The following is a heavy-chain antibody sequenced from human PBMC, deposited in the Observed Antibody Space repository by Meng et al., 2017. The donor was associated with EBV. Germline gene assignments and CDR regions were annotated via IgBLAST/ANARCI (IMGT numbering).Heavy chain of an antibody. CDR2: IIPIFGTA. D-gene: IGHD1-26*01. CDR1: GGTFSSYA. Sequence: GAEGPKPGSSVKVSSKASGGTFSSYAISWVRQAPGQGLEWMGGIIPIFGTANYAQKFQGRVTITADKSTSTAYMELSSLRSEDTAVYYCARDRWEPKGKGWFDPWGQGTLVTVSS. V-gene: IGHV1-69*06. CDR3: ARDRWEPKGKGWFDP. J-gene: IGHJ5*02.